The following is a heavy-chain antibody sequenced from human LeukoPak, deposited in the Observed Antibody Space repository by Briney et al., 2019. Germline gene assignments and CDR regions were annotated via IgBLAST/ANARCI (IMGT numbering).Heavy chain of an antibody. CDR2: IFYIGST. D-gene: IGHD6-13*01. CDR3: ARRSSVTTYSSSWYRLWFDP. Sequence: PSETLSLTCTVSGGSISSSSYYWGWIRQPPGKGLEWIGSIFYIGSTYYNPSLKSRVTISVDTSKNQFSLKLSSVTAADTAVYYCARRSSVTTYSSSWYRLWFDPWGQGTLVTVSS. V-gene: IGHV4-39*07. J-gene: IGHJ5*02. CDR1: GGSISSSSYY.